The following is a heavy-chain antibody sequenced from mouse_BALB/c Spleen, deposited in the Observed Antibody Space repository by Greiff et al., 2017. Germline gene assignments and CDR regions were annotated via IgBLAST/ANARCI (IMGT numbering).Heavy chain of an antibody. D-gene: IGHD2-14*01. V-gene: IGHV3-6*02. J-gene: IGHJ4*01. Sequence: VQLQQSGPGLVKPSQSLSLTCSVTGYSITSGYYWNWIRQFPGNKLEWMGYISYDGSNNYNPSLKNRISITRDTSKNQFFLKLNSVTTEDTATYYCARDGDDRYDGYAMDYWGQGTSVTVSS. CDR1: GYSITSGYY. CDR3: ARDGDDRYDGYAMDY. CDR2: ISYDGSN.